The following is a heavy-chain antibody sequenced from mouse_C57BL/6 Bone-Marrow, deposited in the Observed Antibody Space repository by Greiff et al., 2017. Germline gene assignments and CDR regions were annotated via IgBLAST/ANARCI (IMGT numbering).Heavy chain of an antibody. V-gene: IGHV5-6*01. CDR1: GFTFSSYG. D-gene: IGHD1-1*01. Sequence: EVMLVESGGDLVKPGGSLKLSCAASGFTFSSYGMSWVRQTPDKRLEWVATISSGGSYTYYPDSVKGRFTISRDNAKNTLYLQMSSLKSEDTAMYYCARPGYYGSSYLYWGQGTLVTVSA. CDR2: ISSGGSYT. CDR3: ARPGYYGSSYLY. J-gene: IGHJ3*01.